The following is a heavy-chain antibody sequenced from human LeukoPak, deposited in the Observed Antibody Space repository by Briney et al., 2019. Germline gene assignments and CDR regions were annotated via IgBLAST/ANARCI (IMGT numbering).Heavy chain of an antibody. CDR1: GFTFSSYA. Sequence: PGGSLRLSCAASGFTFSSYAMSWVRQAPGKGLEWVSAISGSGGSTYYADSVKGRFTISRDNSKNTLYLQMNSLRAEDTAVYHCAKREYSSSEFDYWGQGALVTVSS. J-gene: IGHJ4*02. V-gene: IGHV3-23*01. D-gene: IGHD6-6*01. CDR3: AKREYSSSEFDY. CDR2: ISGSGGST.